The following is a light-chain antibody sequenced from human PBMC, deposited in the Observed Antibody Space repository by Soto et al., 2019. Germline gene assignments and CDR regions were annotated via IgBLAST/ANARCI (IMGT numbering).Light chain of an antibody. CDR2: LNSDGSH. CDR3: QTWSTDIRV. CDR1: SGHNSYA. Sequence: QPVLTQPPSASASLGASVKLTCTLSSGHNSYAIAWHQQQPEKGPRYLMKLNSDGSHSEGDGIPDRFSGSSSGAERYLTISSLQSEDEADYYCQTWSTDIRVFGGGTKVTVL. J-gene: IGLJ3*02. V-gene: IGLV4-69*01.